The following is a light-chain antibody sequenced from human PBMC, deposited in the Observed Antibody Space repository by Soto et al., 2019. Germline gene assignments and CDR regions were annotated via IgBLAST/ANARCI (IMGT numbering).Light chain of an antibody. Sequence: SYELTQPSSVSVSPGQTARITCSGDALAIKYARWFQQTPGQAPVLVIYKDSERPSGIPERFSGSSSGTTVTLTISGAQVEDEADYYCYSAADNDRGVFGGGTKLTVL. CDR3: YSAADNDRGV. CDR1: ALAIKY. J-gene: IGLJ2*01. CDR2: KDS. V-gene: IGLV3-27*01.